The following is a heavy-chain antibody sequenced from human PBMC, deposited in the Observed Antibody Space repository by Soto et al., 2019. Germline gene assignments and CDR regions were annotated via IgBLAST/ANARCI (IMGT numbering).Heavy chain of an antibody. CDR2: ISSSSSTI. CDR3: ARNSPYYYDSSGYYDY. CDR1: GFTFSSYS. J-gene: IGHJ4*02. Sequence: GGSLRLSCAASGFTFSSYSMNWVRQAPGKGLEWVSYISSSSSTIYYADSVKGRFTISRDNAKNSLYLQMNSLRDEDTAVYYCARNSPYYYDSSGYYDYWGQGTLVTVSS. V-gene: IGHV3-48*02. D-gene: IGHD3-22*01.